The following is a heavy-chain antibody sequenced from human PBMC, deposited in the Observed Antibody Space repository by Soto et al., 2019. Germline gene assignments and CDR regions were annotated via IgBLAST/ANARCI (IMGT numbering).Heavy chain of an antibody. J-gene: IGHJ4*02. Sequence: GGSLRLSCAASGFTFSSYAMSWVRQAPGKGLEWVSAISGSGGSTYYADSVKGRFTISRDNSKNTLYLQMNSLRAEDTAVYYCAKDLPLRYFDPYYYFDYWGQGTLVTVSS. D-gene: IGHD3-9*01. V-gene: IGHV3-23*01. CDR1: GFTFSSYA. CDR3: AKDLPLRYFDPYYYFDY. CDR2: ISGSGGST.